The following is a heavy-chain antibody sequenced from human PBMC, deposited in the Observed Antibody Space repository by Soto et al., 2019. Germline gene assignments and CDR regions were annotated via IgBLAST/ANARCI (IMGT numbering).Heavy chain of an antibody. CDR3: ARGVSAGVDY. Sequence: QVQLVQSGAEVREPGASVKVSCKASGYSFTSLDINWVRQTAGQGLEWMGWMQPSTGRTGYAQKFQGRVTMTRDTSIDTADMELTTLTSDDRAFYYCARGVSAGVDYWGQGTLVTVSS. J-gene: IGHJ4*02. CDR1: GYSFTSLD. D-gene: IGHD1-26*01. V-gene: IGHV1-8*01. CDR2: MQPSTGRT.